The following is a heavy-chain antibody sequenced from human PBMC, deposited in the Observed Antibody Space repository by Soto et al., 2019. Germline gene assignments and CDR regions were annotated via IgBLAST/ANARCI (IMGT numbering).Heavy chain of an antibody. Sequence: QVQLVQSGAEVKKPGSSVKVSCKASGGTFSSYTISWVRQAPGQGLEWMGRIIPILGIANYAQKFQGRVTITADESTSTAYMELSSLRSEDTAVYYCALGGRQQEPKRYYYGMDVWGQGTTVTVSS. D-gene: IGHD3-16*01. V-gene: IGHV1-69*02. CDR3: ALGGRQQEPKRYYYGMDV. CDR1: GGTFSSYT. CDR2: IIPILGIA. J-gene: IGHJ6*02.